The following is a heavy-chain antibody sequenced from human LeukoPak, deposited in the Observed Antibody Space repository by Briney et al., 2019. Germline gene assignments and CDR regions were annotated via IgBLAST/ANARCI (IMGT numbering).Heavy chain of an antibody. V-gene: IGHV4-34*01. CDR2: INHSGST. J-gene: IGHJ4*02. CDR3: ARDGMAAAGNL. D-gene: IGHD6-13*01. Sequence: PSETLSLTCAVYGGSFSGYYWSWIRQPPGRGLEWIGEINHSGSTNYNPSLKSRVTISVDTSKNQFSLKLSSVTAADTAVYYCARDGMAAAGNLWGQGTLVTVSS. CDR1: GGSFSGYY.